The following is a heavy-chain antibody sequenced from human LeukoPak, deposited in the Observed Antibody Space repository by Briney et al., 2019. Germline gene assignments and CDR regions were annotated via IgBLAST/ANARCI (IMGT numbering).Heavy chain of an antibody. CDR2: IIPIFGTA. CDR1: GGTFSSYA. J-gene: IGHJ6*03. D-gene: IGHD2-2*02. CDR3: ARVHCSSTSCYTRGGYYYYMDV. Sequence: SVKVSCKASGGTFSSYAISWVRQAPGQGLEWMGGIIPIFGTANYAQKFQGRVTITADESTSTAYMELSSLRSEDTAVYYCARVHCSSTSCYTRGGYYYYMDVWGKGTTVTVSS. V-gene: IGHV1-69*13.